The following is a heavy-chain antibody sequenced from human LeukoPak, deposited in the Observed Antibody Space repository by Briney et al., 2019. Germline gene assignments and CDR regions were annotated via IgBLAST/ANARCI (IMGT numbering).Heavy chain of an antibody. Sequence: PSETLSLTCTVSGGSISSSSYYWGWIRQPPGKGLEWIGSIYYSGSTYYNPSLKSRVTISVDTSKNQFSLKLSSVTAADTAVYYCARDNGGTLDYWGQGTLVTVSS. CDR2: IYYSGST. J-gene: IGHJ4*02. CDR1: GGSISSSSYY. V-gene: IGHV4-39*07. CDR3: ARDNGGTLDY. D-gene: IGHD4-23*01.